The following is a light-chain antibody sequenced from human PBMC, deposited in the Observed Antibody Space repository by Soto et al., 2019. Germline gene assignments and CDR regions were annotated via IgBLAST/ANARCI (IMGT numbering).Light chain of an antibody. Sequence: EIVLTQSPGTLSLSPGERATLSCRASQSVSSSYLAWYQQKPGQAPRLLIYGASSRATGIPDRFSGSGSGTDFPLTISRLEPEDFAGYYCQQYPGYTFGQGTKLEIK. J-gene: IGKJ2*01. V-gene: IGKV3-20*01. CDR2: GAS. CDR1: QSVSSSY. CDR3: QQYPGYT.